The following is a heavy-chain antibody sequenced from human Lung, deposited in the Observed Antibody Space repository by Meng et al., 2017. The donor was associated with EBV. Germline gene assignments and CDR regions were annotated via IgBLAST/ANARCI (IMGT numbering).Heavy chain of an antibody. CDR1: GGSISSSSSY. J-gene: IGHJ4*02. Sequence: QLQGAGPGSVKPSEPLSSTCTVSGGSISSSSSYWGWVRQPPGKGLEWIGSTYYSGSIHQNPSLKSRVTISVDTSKNQFSLSLNSVTAADTAVYYCARGGTSSAPFDYWGQGTLVTVSS. V-gene: IGHV4-39*07. CDR2: TYYSGSI. D-gene: IGHD2-2*01. CDR3: ARGGTSSAPFDY.